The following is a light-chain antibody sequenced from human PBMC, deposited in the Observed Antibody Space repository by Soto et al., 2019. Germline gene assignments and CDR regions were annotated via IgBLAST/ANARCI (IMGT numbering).Light chain of an antibody. CDR3: QKYDGYSLI. V-gene: IGKV1-5*01. CDR1: RGISSW. J-gene: IGKJ3*01. CDR2: DAS. Sequence: IQMTQTPSTLSASVGDRVTITCRASRGISSWLAWFQQKPGKAPKLLIYDASTLESGVPSRFTGIGSGTDFTLTIPGLRLDVFAIYFCQKYDGYSLIFAPGTKVDIK.